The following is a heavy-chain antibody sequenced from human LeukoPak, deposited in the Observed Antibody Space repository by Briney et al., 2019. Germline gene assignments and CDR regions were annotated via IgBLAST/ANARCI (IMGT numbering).Heavy chain of an antibody. D-gene: IGHD2-15*01. CDR1: GFTFSSYW. CDR3: ARDKGGTRNFDY. V-gene: IGHV3-74*01. J-gene: IGHJ4*02. CDR2: INSDGSST. Sequence: GGSLRLSCAASGFTFSSYWMHWVRQAPGKGLVWVSRINSDGSSTSYADSVKGRFTISRDNAKNTLYLQMNSLRAEDAAVYYCARDKGGTRNFDYWGQGTLVTVSS.